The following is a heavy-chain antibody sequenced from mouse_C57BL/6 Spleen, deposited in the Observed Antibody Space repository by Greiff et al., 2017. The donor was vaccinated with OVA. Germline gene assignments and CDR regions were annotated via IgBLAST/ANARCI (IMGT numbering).Heavy chain of an antibody. CDR3: ARGRDYYAMDY. J-gene: IGHJ4*01. CDR1: GYTFTSYW. Sequence: QVQLQQPGAELVRPGTSVKLSCKASGYTFTSYWMHWVKQRPGQGLEWIGVIDPSDSYTNYNQKFKGKATLTVDTSSSTAYMQLSSLTSEDSAVYYYARGRDYYAMDYWGQGTSVTVSS. CDR2: IDPSDSYT. V-gene: IGHV1-59*01.